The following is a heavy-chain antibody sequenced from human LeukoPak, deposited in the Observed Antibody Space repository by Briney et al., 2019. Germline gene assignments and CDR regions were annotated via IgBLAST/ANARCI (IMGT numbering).Heavy chain of an antibody. CDR1: YGFFSGYY. V-gene: IGHV4-34*01. Sequence: SETLSLTCAVCYGFFSGYYWSWIRQPPEKGLEWIGEINHSGSTNYNPSLKSRVTISVDTSKNQFSLKLSSVTAADTAVYYCARGGRHCSSTSCYRTRAEGRRFDYWGQGTLVTVSS. CDR3: ARGGRHCSSTSCYRTRAEGRRFDY. J-gene: IGHJ4*02. D-gene: IGHD2-2*02. CDR2: INHSGST.